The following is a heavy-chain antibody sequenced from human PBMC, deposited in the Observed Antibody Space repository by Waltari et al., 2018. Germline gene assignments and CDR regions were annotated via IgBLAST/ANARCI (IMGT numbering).Heavy chain of an antibody. J-gene: IGHJ4*02. V-gene: IGHV4-39*01. CDR1: GGSISSSSYY. Sequence: QLQLQESGPGLVKPSETLSLTCTVSGGSISSSSYYWGWIRQPPGKGLEWIGSIYYSGSTYYNPTLKSRVTISVDTSKNQFSLKLSSVTAADTAVYYCARLSIAVAGTVDYWGQGTLVTVSS. D-gene: IGHD6-19*01. CDR3: ARLSIAVAGTVDY. CDR2: IYYSGST.